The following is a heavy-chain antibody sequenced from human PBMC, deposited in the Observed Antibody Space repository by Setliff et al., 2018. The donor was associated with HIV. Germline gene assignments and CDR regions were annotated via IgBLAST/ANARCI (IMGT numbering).Heavy chain of an antibody. Sequence: ASVKVSCKASGYTFTDYYMHWVQQAPGKGLEWMGRVDPKNGKTLYAENLRGRITITADTSTDTAYMELNSLRSEDTAIYYCARKLRPGHGVDVWGQGTTVTVSS. V-gene: IGHV1-69-2*01. CDR3: ARKLRPGHGVDV. CDR1: GYTFTDYY. J-gene: IGHJ6*02. CDR2: VDPKNGKT. D-gene: IGHD3-10*01.